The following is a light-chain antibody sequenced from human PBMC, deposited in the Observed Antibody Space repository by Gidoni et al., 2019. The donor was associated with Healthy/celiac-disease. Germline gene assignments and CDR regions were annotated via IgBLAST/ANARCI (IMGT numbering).Light chain of an antibody. V-gene: IGKV1-39*01. CDR3: QQSYSTPQT. J-gene: IGKJ1*01. Sequence: DIQMTQSPSSLSASVGDRVTITCRASQSISTHLNGYQQKPGKAPKLLIYAASSLQSGVPPRFSGRGSGTDFTLNISSLQPEDFATYYCQQSYSTPQTFGQGTKVEIK. CDR2: AAS. CDR1: QSISTH.